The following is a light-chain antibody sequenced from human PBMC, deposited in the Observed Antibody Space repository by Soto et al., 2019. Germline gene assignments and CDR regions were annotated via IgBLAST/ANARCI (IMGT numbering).Light chain of an antibody. V-gene: IGKV1-39*01. CDR3: QQSTS. J-gene: IGKJ1*01. Sequence: DIQMTQSPSSLSASVGDRVTITCRASQSISSYLNWYQQKPGKAPKLLIYAASSLQSGVPSRFSGSGSGTDFTLTISSLQPEDCATYYCQQSTSFGQGTKVDIK. CDR2: AAS. CDR1: QSISSY.